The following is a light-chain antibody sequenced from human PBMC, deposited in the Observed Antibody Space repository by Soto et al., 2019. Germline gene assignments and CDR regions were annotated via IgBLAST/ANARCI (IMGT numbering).Light chain of an antibody. V-gene: IGLV1-40*01. Sequence: QSVLTQPPSVSGAPGQRVTISCTGSGSNIGAGYDVHWYQQLPGTAPKLLICGNSNRPSGVPDRFSGSKSGTSASLAITGLQAEDEADYYCQSYDRSLSGAVFGGGTQLTVL. CDR1: GSNIGAGYD. CDR2: GNS. CDR3: QSYDRSLSGAV. J-gene: IGLJ7*01.